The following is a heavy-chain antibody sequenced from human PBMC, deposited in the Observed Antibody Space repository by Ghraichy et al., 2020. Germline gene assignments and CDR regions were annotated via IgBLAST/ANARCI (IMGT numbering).Heavy chain of an antibody. CDR2: INHSGST. V-gene: IGHV4-34*01. J-gene: IGHJ6*02. CDR3: ARAPIVAGYGMDV. D-gene: IGHD2-21*01. CDR1: GGSFSDYY. Sequence: TLSLTCAVYGGSFSDYYWSWIRQPPGRGLEWIGEINHSGSTNYNPSLKSRVTISVDTSKNQFSLKLSSVTAADTAVYFCARAPIVAGYGMDVWGQGTTVTVSS.